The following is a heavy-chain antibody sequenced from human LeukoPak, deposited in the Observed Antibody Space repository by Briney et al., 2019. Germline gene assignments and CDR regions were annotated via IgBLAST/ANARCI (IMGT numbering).Heavy chain of an antibody. V-gene: IGHV1-18*01. CDR2: ISAYNGNT. CDR1: VYTFTNYG. CDR3: ARMVAATIALDY. J-gene: IGHJ4*02. D-gene: IGHD2-15*01. Sequence: ASVKVSCKASVYTFTNYGISWVRQAPGQGLEWMGWISAYNGNTNYAQKLQGRVTMTPDTSTSTAYMELRSLRSDDTAVYYCARMVAATIALDYWGQGTLVTVSS.